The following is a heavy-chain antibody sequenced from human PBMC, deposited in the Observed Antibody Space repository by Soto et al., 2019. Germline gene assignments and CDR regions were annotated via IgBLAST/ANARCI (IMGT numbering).Heavy chain of an antibody. CDR2: ISAYNGNT. V-gene: IGHV1-18*04. D-gene: IGHD2-2*01. J-gene: IGHJ4*02. CDR3: ARDMNGYCSSTSCSYLSDY. Sequence: ASVKVSCKASGYTFTSYGISWVRQAPGQGLEWMGRISAYNGNTNYAQKLQGRVTMTTDTSTSTAYMELRSLRSDDTAVYYCARDMNGYCSSTSCSYLSDYWGQGTLVTVSS. CDR1: GYTFTSYG.